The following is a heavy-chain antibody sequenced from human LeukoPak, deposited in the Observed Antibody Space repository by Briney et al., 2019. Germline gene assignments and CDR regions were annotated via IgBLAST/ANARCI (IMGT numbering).Heavy chain of an antibody. Sequence: PSETLSLTCTVSGGSISSYYWSWIRQPPGKGLEWSGYIYYSWSTNYNPSLKSRVTISVDTSKNQFSLKLTPVTAADPAVSYCARGILTGYDYWGQGPLVTVSS. CDR3: ARGILTGYDY. V-gene: IGHV4-59*01. J-gene: IGHJ4*02. CDR2: IYYSWST. D-gene: IGHD3-9*01. CDR1: GGSISSYY.